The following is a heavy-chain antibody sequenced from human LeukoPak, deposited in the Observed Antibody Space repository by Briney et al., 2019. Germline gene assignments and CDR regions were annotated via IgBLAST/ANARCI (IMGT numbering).Heavy chain of an antibody. Sequence: SETLSLTCTVSGGSISSYYWSWIRQPPGKGLEWIGYIYYSGSTNYNPSLKSRVTISVDTSKNQFSLKLRSVTAADTAVYYCAREWHHVFDYWGQGNLVTVSS. CDR3: AREWHHVFDY. D-gene: IGHD5-12*01. J-gene: IGHJ4*02. V-gene: IGHV4-59*12. CDR1: GGSISSYY. CDR2: IYYSGST.